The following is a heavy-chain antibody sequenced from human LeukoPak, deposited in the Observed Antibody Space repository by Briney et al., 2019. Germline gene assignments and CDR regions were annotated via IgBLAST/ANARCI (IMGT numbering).Heavy chain of an antibody. Sequence: PSETLSLTCTVSGGSISSYYWSWIRQPPGKGLEWIGEINHSGSTNYNPSLKSRVTISVDTSKNQFSLKLSSVTAADTAVYYCARYSSSWNDNWFDPWGQGTLVTVSS. D-gene: IGHD6-13*01. V-gene: IGHV4-34*01. CDR2: INHSGST. CDR1: GGSISSYY. J-gene: IGHJ5*02. CDR3: ARYSSSWNDNWFDP.